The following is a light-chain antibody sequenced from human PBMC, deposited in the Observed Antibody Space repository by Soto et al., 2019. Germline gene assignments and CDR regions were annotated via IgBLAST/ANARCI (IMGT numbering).Light chain of an antibody. V-gene: IGKV3-11*01. CDR1: QSVRSF. CDR2: DAS. J-gene: IGKJ4*01. Sequence: EIVLTQSPANLSLSPGDRATLSCRASQSVRSFLAWYQQKPGQAPRLLIYDASNRATGIPARFSGSGSGTDFTLTISSLEPEDFAVYYCQQRDNWSSVTFGGGTKVDI. CDR3: QQRDNWSSVT.